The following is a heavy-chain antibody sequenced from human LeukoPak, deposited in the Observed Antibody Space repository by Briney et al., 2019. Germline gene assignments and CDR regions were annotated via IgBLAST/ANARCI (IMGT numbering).Heavy chain of an antibody. D-gene: IGHD6-13*01. J-gene: IGHJ4*02. V-gene: IGHV4-31*03. CDR3: ARGLGYSSSWYFV. CDR2: IYYSGST. CDR1: GGSISSGGYY. Sequence: PSETLSLTCTVSGGSISSGGYYWSWIRQHPGKGLEWIGYIYYSGSTYYNPSLKSRVTISVDTSKNQFSLKLSSATAADTAVYYCARGLGYSSSWYFVWGQGTLVTVSS.